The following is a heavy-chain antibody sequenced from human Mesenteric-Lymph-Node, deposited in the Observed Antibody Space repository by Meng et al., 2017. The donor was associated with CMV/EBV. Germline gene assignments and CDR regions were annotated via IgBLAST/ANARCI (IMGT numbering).Heavy chain of an antibody. CDR1: GGTFSSYA. J-gene: IGHJ4*02. V-gene: IGHV1-69*05. CDR3: ARLSGGVVIAP. CDR2: IIPIFGAT. D-gene: IGHD2-21*01. Sequence: SVKVSCKASGGTFSSYAISWVRQAPGQGLEWVGGIIPIFGATRSTQKFQERVTITTDESTSTVYMELSSLRSEDTAVYYCARLSGGVVIAPWGQGTLVTVSS.